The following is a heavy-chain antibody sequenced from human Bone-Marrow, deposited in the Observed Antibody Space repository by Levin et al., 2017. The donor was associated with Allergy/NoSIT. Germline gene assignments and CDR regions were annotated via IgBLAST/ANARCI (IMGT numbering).Heavy chain of an antibody. CDR1: GYSFTSYG. CDR2: ISTYNGNT. J-gene: IGHJ4*02. D-gene: IGHD3-22*01. V-gene: IGHV1-18*01. Sequence: ASVKVSCKASGYSFTSYGISWVRQAPGQGLEWMGGISTYNGNTNYAQKLQGRVTMTTDTSTSTTYMELRSLRSDDTAVYYCAREDRGLLPSYWGQGTLVTVSS. CDR3: AREDRGLLPSY.